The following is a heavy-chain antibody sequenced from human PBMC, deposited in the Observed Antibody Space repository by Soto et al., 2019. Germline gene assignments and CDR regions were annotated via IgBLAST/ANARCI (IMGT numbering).Heavy chain of an antibody. Sequence: SVKVSCKASGGTFSSYAISWVRQAPGQGLEWMGGIIPIFGTANYAQKFQGRVTITADESTSTAYMELSSLRSEDTAVYYCARVLYSSSSGGDYYYYGMDVWGQGTTVTVSS. V-gene: IGHV1-69*13. D-gene: IGHD6-6*01. CDR3: ARVLYSSSSGGDYYYYGMDV. CDR1: GGTFSSYA. J-gene: IGHJ6*02. CDR2: IIPIFGTA.